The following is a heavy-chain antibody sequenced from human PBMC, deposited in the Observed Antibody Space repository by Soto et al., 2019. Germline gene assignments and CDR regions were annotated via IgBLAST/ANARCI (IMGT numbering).Heavy chain of an antibody. CDR2: INAGNGNT. Sequence: ASVKVSCKASGYTFTSYAMHWVRQAPGQRLEWMGWINAGNGNTKYSQKFKGRVTITRDTSASTAYMELISLRSEDTVVYYCARARRWPLDYYYYMDVWGKGTTVTVSS. V-gene: IGHV1-3*01. CDR3: ARARRWPLDYYYYMDV. J-gene: IGHJ6*03. CDR1: GYTFTSYA.